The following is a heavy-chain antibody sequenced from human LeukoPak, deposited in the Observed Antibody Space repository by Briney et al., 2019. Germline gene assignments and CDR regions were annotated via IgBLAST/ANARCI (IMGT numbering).Heavy chain of an antibody. CDR3: ARDSRSSGWFYYFDY. V-gene: IGHV3-7*01. Sequence: GGSLRLSCAASGFTFSSYWMSWVRQAPGKGLEWVANIKQDGSEKYYVDSVKGRFTISRDNAKNSLYLQMNSLRAEDTAVYYCARDSRSSGWFYYFDYWGQGTLVTVSS. CDR1: GFTFSSYW. J-gene: IGHJ4*02. D-gene: IGHD6-19*01. CDR2: IKQDGSEK.